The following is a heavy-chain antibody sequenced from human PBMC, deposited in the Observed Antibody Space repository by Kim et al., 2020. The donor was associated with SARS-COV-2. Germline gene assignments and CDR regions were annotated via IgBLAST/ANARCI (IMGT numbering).Heavy chain of an antibody. Sequence: SETLSLTCTVSGGSVSSGSYFWSWLRQPPGQGLEWIGYIYYSGNTNYNPSLKSRVTMSVDTSKNQVSLKPRSVTAAVMAVYYCARAPNDVWSGNSYYFDYGGRRPLVTVSS. J-gene: IGHJ4*02. D-gene: IGHD3-3*01. CDR3: ARAPNDVWSGNSYYFDY. CDR2: IYYSGNT. CDR1: GGSVSSGSYF. V-gene: IGHV4-61*01.